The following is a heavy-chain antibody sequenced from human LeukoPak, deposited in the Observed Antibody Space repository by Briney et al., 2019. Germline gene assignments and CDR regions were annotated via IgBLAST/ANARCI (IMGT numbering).Heavy chain of an antibody. Sequence: PGGSLRLSCAASGFTFSSYAMSWVRQAPGKGLEWVSAISGSGGSTYYADSVKGRFTISRDNSKNTLYLQMSSLRAEDTAVYYCAKGSYYDSSGYYPYWGQGTLVTVSS. CDR2: ISGSGGST. V-gene: IGHV3-23*01. D-gene: IGHD3-22*01. CDR3: AKGSYYDSSGYYPY. CDR1: GFTFSSYA. J-gene: IGHJ4*02.